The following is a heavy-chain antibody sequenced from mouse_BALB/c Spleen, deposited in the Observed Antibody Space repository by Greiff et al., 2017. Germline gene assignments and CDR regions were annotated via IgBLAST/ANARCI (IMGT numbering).Heavy chain of an antibody. CDR3: ARAPYYYGSSSWFAY. CDR1: GFTFSSYA. Sequence: EVQLVESGGGLVKPGGSLKLSCAASGFTFSSYAMSWVRQSPEKRLEWVAEISSGGSYTYYPDTVTGRFTISRDNAKNTLYLEMSSLRSEDTAMYYCARAPYYYGSSSWFAYWGQGTLVTVSA. J-gene: IGHJ3*01. D-gene: IGHD1-1*01. CDR2: ISSGGSYT. V-gene: IGHV5-9-4*01.